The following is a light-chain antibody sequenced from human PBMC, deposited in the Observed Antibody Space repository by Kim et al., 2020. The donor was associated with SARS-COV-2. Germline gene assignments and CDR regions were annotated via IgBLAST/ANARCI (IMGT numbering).Light chain of an antibody. J-gene: IGKJ1*01. Sequence: EIVMTQSPATLPVSPGERATVSCRASQSVSINLAWFQQKPGQAPRLLIFDASSRATGVPARFSGSGSGTDFTLSISSLQSEDFAVYYCQQYNNWRTFGQGTKVDIK. CDR2: DAS. CDR1: QSVSIN. CDR3: QQYNNWRT. V-gene: IGKV3-15*01.